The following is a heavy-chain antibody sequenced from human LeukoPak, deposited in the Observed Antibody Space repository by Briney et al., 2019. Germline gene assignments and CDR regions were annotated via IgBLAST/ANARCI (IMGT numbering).Heavy chain of an antibody. CDR2: MNPNGGNT. V-gene: IGHV1-8*01. CDR1: GYTFTSYD. D-gene: IGHD2-2*01. J-gene: IGHJ4*02. Sequence: ASVKVSCKASGYTFTSYDINWVRQATGQGLEWMGWMNPNGGNTGYAQKFQGRVTMTRNTSIRTSYMELSSLRSEDTAVYYCAIGYCSRTSCSWPSFDYWGQGTLATVSS. CDR3: AIGYCSRTSCSWPSFDY.